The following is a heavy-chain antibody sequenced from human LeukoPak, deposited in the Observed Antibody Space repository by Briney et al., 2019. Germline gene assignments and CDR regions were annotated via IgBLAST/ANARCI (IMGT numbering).Heavy chain of an antibody. J-gene: IGHJ4*02. CDR3: ARVSMGESIAVAEGQFDY. D-gene: IGHD6-19*01. Sequence: SETLSLTCTVSGSSISSYYWGWIRQPPGKGLEWIGYIYYSGRTKYNPSLKSRATISVDTSKNQFSLKLSSVTAADTAVYYCARVSMGESIAVAEGQFDYWGQGTLVTVSS. V-gene: IGHV4-59*08. CDR2: IYYSGRT. CDR1: GSSISSYY.